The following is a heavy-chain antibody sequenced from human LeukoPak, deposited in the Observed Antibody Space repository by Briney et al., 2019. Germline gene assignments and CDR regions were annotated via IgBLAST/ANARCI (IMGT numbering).Heavy chain of an antibody. V-gene: IGHV3-66*01. CDR2: IYSGGST. D-gene: IGHD6-25*01. Sequence: GGSLRLSCAASGFTFSSNYMSWVRQAPGKGLEWVSVIYSGGSTYYADSVKGRFTISRDNSKNTLYLQMNSLRAEDTAVYYCARDWGIEPAYYYGMDVWGQGTTVTVSS. CDR3: ARDWGIEPAYYYGMDV. J-gene: IGHJ6*02. CDR1: GFTFSSNY.